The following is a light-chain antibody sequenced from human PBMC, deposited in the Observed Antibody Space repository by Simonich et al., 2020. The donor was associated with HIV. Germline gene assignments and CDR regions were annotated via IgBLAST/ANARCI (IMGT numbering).Light chain of an antibody. CDR1: TLASQY. J-gene: IGLJ2*01. CDR2: KDV. V-gene: IGLV3-25*03. CDR3: QSADSSGTNVV. Sequence: SYELTQPPSVSVSPGQTARITCSGDTLASQYAYWYQQKPGQAPVLVIYKDVERPPGSPERISGSSSGTTVTLTISGVQAEDEADYYCQSADSSGTNVVFGGGTKLTVL.